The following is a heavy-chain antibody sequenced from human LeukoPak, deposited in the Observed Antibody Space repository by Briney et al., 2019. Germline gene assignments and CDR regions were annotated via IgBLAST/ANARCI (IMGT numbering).Heavy chain of an antibody. CDR3: TRDSNYFASGRYYFYRMDF. V-gene: IGHV6-1*01. J-gene: IGHJ6*04. D-gene: IGHD3-10*01. Sequence: SQTLSLTCAISGDSVSDNNAAWNWIRQSPSRGLEWLGRTYYRSKWYKHDAESVESQINIDPDTFTIHSSLHLNSVIPEDTAVYYCTRDSNYFASGRYYFYRMDFWGKGTTVTVSS. CDR1: GDSVSDNNAA. CDR2: TYYRSKWYK.